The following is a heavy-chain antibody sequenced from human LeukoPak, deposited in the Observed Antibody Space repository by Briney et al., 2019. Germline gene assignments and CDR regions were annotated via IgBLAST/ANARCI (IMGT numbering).Heavy chain of an antibody. CDR1: GFTFSGFA. V-gene: IGHV3-23*01. CDR3: AKTMGAIDHDY. J-gene: IGHJ4*02. CDR2: ISGSGGST. D-gene: IGHD1-26*01. Sequence: GGSLRLSCAASGFTFSGFAMSWVRLAPGKGLEWVSTISGSGGSTYYADSVKGRFTISRDNSKNTLYLQMNILRAEDTAVYYCAKTMGAIDHDYWGQGTLVTVSS.